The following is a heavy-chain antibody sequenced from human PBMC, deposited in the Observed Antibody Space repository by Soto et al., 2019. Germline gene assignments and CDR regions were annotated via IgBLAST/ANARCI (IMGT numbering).Heavy chain of an antibody. CDR1: GFTFSNYG. CDR3: ARDWVWFGAHPIDY. Sequence: PGGSLRLSCAASGFTFSNYGMHWVRQAPGKGLEWVAVISYDGSNKYYADSVKGRFTISRDNSKNTLYLQMNSLTTEDTAVYYCARDWVWFGAHPIDYWGQGTLVTV. J-gene: IGHJ4*02. D-gene: IGHD3-10*01. CDR2: ISYDGSNK. V-gene: IGHV3-30*03.